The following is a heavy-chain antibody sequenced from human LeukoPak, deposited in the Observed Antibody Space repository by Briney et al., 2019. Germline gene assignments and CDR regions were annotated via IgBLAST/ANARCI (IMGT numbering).Heavy chain of an antibody. V-gene: IGHV3-23*01. CDR1: GFTFSNYG. D-gene: IGHD3-16*01. J-gene: IGHJ3*02. CDR3: AKSIRGLPGAFDI. Sequence: GGSLRLSRAASGFTFSNYGMSWVRQAPGKGLEWVSDISGSGGTTYYADSVKGRFTISRDNSKNTLYLQMSSLRAGDTAVYYCAKSIRGLPGAFDIWGQGTMVTVST. CDR2: ISGSGGTT.